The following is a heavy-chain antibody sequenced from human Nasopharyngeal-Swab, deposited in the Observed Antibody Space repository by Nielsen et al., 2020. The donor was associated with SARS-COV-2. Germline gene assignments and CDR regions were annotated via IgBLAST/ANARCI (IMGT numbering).Heavy chain of an antibody. D-gene: IGHD3-10*01. V-gene: IGHV3-9*01. J-gene: IGHJ4*02. CDR1: GFTFDDYA. Sequence: SLKISCAASGFTFDDYAMHWVRQAPGKGLEWVSGISWNSGSIGYADSVKGRFTISRDNAKNSLYLQMNGLRAEDTALYYCAKDITMVRGGSDYWGQGTLVTVSS. CDR3: AKDITMVRGGSDY. CDR2: ISWNSGSI.